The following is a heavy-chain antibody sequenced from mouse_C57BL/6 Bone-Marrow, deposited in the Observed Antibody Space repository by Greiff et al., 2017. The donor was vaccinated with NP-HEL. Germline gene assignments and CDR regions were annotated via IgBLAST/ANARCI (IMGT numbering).Heavy chain of an antibody. V-gene: IGHV14-4*01. D-gene: IGHD1-1*01. CDR1: GFNIKDDY. CDR2: IDPENGDT. Sequence: VQLQQSGAELVRPGASVKLSCTASGFNIKDDYMHWVKQRPEQGLEWIGWIDPENGDTEYASKFQGKATITADTSSNTAYLQLSSLTSEDTAVYDCTTDRVIYYYGSSYWYFDVWGTGTTVTVSS. CDR3: TTDRVIYYYGSSYWYFDV. J-gene: IGHJ1*03.